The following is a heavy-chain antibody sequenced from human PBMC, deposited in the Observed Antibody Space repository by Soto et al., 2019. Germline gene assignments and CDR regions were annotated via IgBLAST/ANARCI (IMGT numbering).Heavy chain of an antibody. CDR3: ASTVTQYYFDY. V-gene: IGHV4-61*01. J-gene: IGHJ4*02. CDR1: GGSVSSGSYY. CDR2: IYYSGST. Sequence: SETLSLTCTVSGGSVSSGSYYWSWIRQPPGKGLEWIGYIYYSGSTNYNPSLKSRVTISVDTSKNQFSLKLSSVTAADTAVYYCASTVTQYYFDYWGQGTLVTVSS. D-gene: IGHD4-4*01.